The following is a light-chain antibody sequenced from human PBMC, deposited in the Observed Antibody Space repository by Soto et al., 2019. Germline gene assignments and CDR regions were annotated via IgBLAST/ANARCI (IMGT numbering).Light chain of an antibody. Sequence: EIVMTQSPATLSVSPGEGATLSCRASQSISSNLAWYQQKPGQAPKLLVYGASTRATGFPARFSGSGSGTEFTLTISSLQSEDFAVYYCQQYNDWPFTFGGGTKVDIK. V-gene: IGKV3-15*01. CDR1: QSISSN. CDR3: QQYNDWPFT. J-gene: IGKJ4*01. CDR2: GAS.